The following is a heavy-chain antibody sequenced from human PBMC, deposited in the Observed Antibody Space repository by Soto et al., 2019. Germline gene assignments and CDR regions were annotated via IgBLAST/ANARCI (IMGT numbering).Heavy chain of an antibody. J-gene: IGHJ6*02. CDR2: IIPIFGTA. Sequence: PGQGLEWMGGIIPIFGTANYAQKFQGRVTITADESTSTAYMELSGLRSEDTAVYYCARDATVTTDYYYYGMDVWGQGTTVTVSS. D-gene: IGHD4-4*01. V-gene: IGHV1-69*01. CDR3: ARDATVTTDYYYYGMDV.